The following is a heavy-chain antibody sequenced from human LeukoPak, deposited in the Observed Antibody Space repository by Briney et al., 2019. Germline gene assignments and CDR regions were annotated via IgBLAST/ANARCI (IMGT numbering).Heavy chain of an antibody. CDR2: IRYDGSNK. CDR3: ARGRSDSSGWADY. D-gene: IGHD6-19*01. V-gene: IGHV3-30*02. CDR1: GFTFSSYG. Sequence: GGSLRLSCAASGFTFSSYGMHWVRQAPGKGLEWVAFIRYDGSNKYYADSVKGRFTISRDNSKNTLYLQMNSLRSEDTAVYYCARGRSDSSGWADYWGQGTLVTVSS. J-gene: IGHJ4*02.